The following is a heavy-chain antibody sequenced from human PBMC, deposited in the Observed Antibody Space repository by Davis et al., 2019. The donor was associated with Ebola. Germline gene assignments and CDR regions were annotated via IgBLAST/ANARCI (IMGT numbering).Heavy chain of an antibody. CDR1: GGSISSSSYY. J-gene: IGHJ4*02. CDR3: ARGGYSYGFDY. CDR2: IYHSGST. V-gene: IGHV4-39*07. D-gene: IGHD5-18*01. Sequence: GSLRLSCTVSGGSISSSSYYWGWIRQPPGKGLEWIGSIYHSGSTNYNPSLKSRVTISVDTSKNQFSLKLSSVTAADTAVYYCARGGYSYGFDYWGQGTLVTVSS.